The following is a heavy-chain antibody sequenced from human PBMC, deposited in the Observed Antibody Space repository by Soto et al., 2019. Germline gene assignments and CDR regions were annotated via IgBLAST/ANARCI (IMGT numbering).Heavy chain of an antibody. D-gene: IGHD3-22*01. CDR2: ISSSSSYI. Sequence: PGGSLRLSCAASGFTFSSYSMNWVRQATGKGLEWVSSISSSSSYIYYADSVKGRFTISRDNAKNSLYLQMNSLRAEDTAVYYCARDLIALGYYYYGMDVWGQGTTVTVSS. J-gene: IGHJ6*02. CDR3: ARDLIALGYYYYGMDV. CDR1: GFTFSSYS. V-gene: IGHV3-21*01.